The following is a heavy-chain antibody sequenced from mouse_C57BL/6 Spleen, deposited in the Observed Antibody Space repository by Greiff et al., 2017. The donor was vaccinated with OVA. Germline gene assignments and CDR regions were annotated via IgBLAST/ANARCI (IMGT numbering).Heavy chain of an antibody. D-gene: IGHD1-1*01. CDR2: ISSGSSTI. CDR3: AREITTVPY. Sequence: EVKLVESGGGLVKPGGSLKLSCAASGFTFSDYGMHWVRQAPEKGLEWVAYISSGSSTIYYAENVTGRFTISRDNAKNTLFLQMTSLRSEDTAMYYCAREITTVPYWGQGTLVTVSA. V-gene: IGHV5-17*01. CDR1: GFTFSDYG. J-gene: IGHJ3*01.